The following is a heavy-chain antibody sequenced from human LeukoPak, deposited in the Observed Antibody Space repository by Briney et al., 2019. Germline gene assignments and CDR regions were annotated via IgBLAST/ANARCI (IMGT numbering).Heavy chain of an antibody. Sequence: ASVKVSCKASGYTFRQYSMSWVRQAPGKGPEWMGWLSPSHTTRVYAQQFQGRVTMTADTNTNTVSMELRSLTSDDTAVYFCARDYILTLETENGDGFAIWGQGTVVSVSS. D-gene: IGHD3-9*01. CDR1: GYTFRQYS. J-gene: IGHJ3*02. CDR3: ARDYILTLETENGDGFAI. CDR2: LSPSHTTR. V-gene: IGHV1-18*01.